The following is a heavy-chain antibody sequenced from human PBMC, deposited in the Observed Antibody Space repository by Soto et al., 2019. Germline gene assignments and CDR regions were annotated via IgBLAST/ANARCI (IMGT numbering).Heavy chain of an antibody. Sequence: GGSLRLSCEASGFTFSGFDMHWVRQPTGKGLEWVSSIGTAGDTYYAVSVKGHFTISRDNAKNSLSLQMNSLRGGDMAVYFCAKSQEIGTHFFDSWGQGTQVTVSS. CDR1: GFTFSGFD. CDR3: AKSQEIGTHFFDS. V-gene: IGHV3-13*01. J-gene: IGHJ4*02. CDR2: IGTAGDT. D-gene: IGHD6-13*01.